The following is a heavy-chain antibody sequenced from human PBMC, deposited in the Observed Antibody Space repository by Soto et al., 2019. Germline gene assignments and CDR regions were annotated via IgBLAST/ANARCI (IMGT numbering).Heavy chain of an antibody. J-gene: IGHJ2*01. Sequence: QVQLQQWGAGPLRPLETLSLTCGVSGGSFSGYYWAWIRQSPGKGLEWIGEINDRGSINYNPPLNSRVSISVDTSTNHYSLNLRSVTAADTAVYYCARESHDILTGPPWVWYFDLWGRGTLVTVSS. D-gene: IGHD3-9*01. CDR2: INDRGSI. CDR1: GGSFSGYY. V-gene: IGHV4-34*01. CDR3: ARESHDILTGPPWVWYFDL.